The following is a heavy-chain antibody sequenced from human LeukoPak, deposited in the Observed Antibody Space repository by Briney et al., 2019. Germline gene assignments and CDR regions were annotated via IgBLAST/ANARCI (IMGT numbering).Heavy chain of an antibody. D-gene: IGHD3-22*01. Sequence: ASVKVSCKASGGTFSSYAISWERQAPGQGLEWMGGIIPIFGTANYAQKFQGRVTITADESTSTAYMELSSLRSEDTAVYYCARDYPNYYDSSGYSPFDYWGQGTLVTVSS. V-gene: IGHV1-69*13. CDR1: GGTFSSYA. CDR3: ARDYPNYYDSSGYSPFDY. CDR2: IIPIFGTA. J-gene: IGHJ4*02.